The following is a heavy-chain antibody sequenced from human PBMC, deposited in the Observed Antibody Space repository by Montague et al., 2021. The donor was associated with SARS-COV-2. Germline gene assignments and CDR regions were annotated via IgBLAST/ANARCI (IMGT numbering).Heavy chain of an antibody. CDR1: GGSIDSFY. CDR2: IFHSGRT. CDR3: AGGGYYDNTGYYSDYYYNMDV. V-gene: IGHV4-59*01. D-gene: IGHD3-22*01. Sequence: SETLSLTCTVSGGSIDSFYWSWIRRPPGKGLEWIGCIFHSGRTYSNPYLTRRVSMSVDTSTNQDSLRLSPLTAADTAVYYCAGGGYYDNTGYYSDYYYNMDVWGQGTTVTVSS. J-gene: IGHJ6*02.